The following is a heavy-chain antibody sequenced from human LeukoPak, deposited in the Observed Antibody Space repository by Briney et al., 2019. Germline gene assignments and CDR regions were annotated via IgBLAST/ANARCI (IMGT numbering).Heavy chain of an antibody. V-gene: IGHV4-59*01. CDR2: IYYSGST. CDR1: GGSISSYY. CDR3: ARGLRYFYDY. Sequence: SETLSLTCTVSGGSISSYYWSWIRQPPGKGLEWIGYIYYSGSTNYDPSLKSRVTISVDTSKNQFSLKLSSVTAADTAVYYCARGLRYFYDYWGQGTLVTVSS. J-gene: IGHJ4*02. D-gene: IGHD3-9*01.